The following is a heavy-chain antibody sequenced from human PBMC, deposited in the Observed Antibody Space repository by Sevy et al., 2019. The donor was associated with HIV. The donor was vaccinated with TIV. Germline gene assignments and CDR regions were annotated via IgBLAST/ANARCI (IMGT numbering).Heavy chain of an antibody. CDR1: GYTFTGYY. J-gene: IGHJ4*02. CDR2: INPNSGGT. V-gene: IGHV1-2*02. Sequence: ASVKVSCKPSGYTFTGYYMHWVRQAPGQGLEWMGWINPNSGGTDYAQKFQGRVTMTRDTSISIAYMELSRLRSDDTDVYFCAKDRWGIAATGTGVFDYWGQGALVTVSS. D-gene: IGHD6-13*01. CDR3: AKDRWGIAATGTGVFDY.